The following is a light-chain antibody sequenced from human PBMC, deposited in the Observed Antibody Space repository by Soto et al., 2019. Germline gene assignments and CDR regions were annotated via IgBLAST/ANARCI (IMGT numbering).Light chain of an antibody. Sequence: QSVLTQPASVSGSPGQSITISCTGTSSDVGGYNYVSWYQQHPGKAPKFMIYDVSNRPSGVSNRFSGSKSGNTASLTISGLQAEEEADYYCSSYTTSNTRQIVFGTGTKVTVI. V-gene: IGLV2-14*01. CDR1: SSDVGGYNY. CDR2: DVS. CDR3: SSYTTSNTRQIV. J-gene: IGLJ1*01.